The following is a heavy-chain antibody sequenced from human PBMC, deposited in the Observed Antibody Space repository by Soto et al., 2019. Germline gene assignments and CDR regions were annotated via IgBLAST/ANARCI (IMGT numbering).Heavy chain of an antibody. Sequence: EVQLVESGGGLVKPGGSLRLSCAASGFTFSSYSMNWVRQAPGKGLEWVSSISSSSSYIYYADSVKGRFTISRDNAKNSLYLQMNSLRAEDTAVYYCARAVLVAANFDYWGQGTLVTVSS. CDR2: ISSSSSYI. V-gene: IGHV3-21*01. CDR1: GFTFSSYS. D-gene: IGHD2-15*01. J-gene: IGHJ4*02. CDR3: ARAVLVAANFDY.